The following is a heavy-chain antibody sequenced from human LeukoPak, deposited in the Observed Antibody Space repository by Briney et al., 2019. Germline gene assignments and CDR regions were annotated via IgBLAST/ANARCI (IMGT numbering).Heavy chain of an antibody. V-gene: IGHV4-39*01. CDR1: GGSISSSSYY. D-gene: IGHD6-13*01. CDR3: ARHSSRSSCRFDP. J-gene: IGHJ5*02. CDR2: IYYSGST. Sequence: SETLSLTCTVSGGSISSSSYYWGWIRQPPGKGLEWIGSIYYSGSTYYNPSLKSRVTKSVDTSKNPFSLKLSSVTAADTAVYYCARHSSRSSCRFDPWGKGTLVTASS.